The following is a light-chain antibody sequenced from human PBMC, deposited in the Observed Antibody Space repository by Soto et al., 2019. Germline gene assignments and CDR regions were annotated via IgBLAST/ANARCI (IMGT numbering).Light chain of an antibody. J-gene: IGKJ1*01. V-gene: IGKV1-39*01. CDR1: QSISSF. CDR3: QQCYSTPET. CDR2: AAS. Sequence: DIQMTQSPSSLSASVGDRVTITCRANQSISSFLNWYQQKPGKAPRLLIYAASSLQSGVPSRFSASGSGTDFTLTISSLQPEDFATYYCQQCYSTPETFGQGTKVEIK.